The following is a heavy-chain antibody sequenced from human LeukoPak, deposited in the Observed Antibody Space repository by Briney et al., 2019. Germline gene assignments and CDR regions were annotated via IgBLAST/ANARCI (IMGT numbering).Heavy chain of an antibody. J-gene: IGHJ4*02. V-gene: IGHV1-46*01. CDR1: GYSFTSNY. CDR2: IYPSDGST. CDR3: ARDQEAFDY. Sequence: ASVKVSCKVSGYSFTSNYIHWVRQAPGQGLEWMGMIYPSDGSTSYAQKFQGGVTVTRDTSTSTVHMELSGLRSEDTAVYYCARDQEAFDYWGQGTLVTVSS.